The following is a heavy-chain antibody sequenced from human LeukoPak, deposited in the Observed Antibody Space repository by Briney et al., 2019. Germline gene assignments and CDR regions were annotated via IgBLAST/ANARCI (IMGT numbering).Heavy chain of an antibody. CDR3: AKDYGSGSYQPEYFQH. J-gene: IGHJ1*01. CDR1: GFTFSSYA. Sequence: PGGSLRLSCAASGFTFSSYAMSWVRQAPGKGLEWVSAISGSGGSTYYADSVKGRFTISRDNAKNSLYLQMNSLRAEDTAVYYCAKDYGSGSYQPEYFQHWGQGTLVTVSS. CDR2: ISGSGGST. D-gene: IGHD3-10*01. V-gene: IGHV3-23*01.